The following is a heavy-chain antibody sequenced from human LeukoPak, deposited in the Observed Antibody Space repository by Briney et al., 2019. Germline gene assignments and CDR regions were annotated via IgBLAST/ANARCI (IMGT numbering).Heavy chain of an antibody. Sequence: ASVKVSCKASGYTLTSYGISWVRQAPGQGLEWMGWISAYNGNTNYAQKLQGRVTMTTDTSTSTAYMELRSLRSDDTAVYYCARENNILTGYNNDAFDIWGQGTMVTVSS. D-gene: IGHD3-9*01. CDR3: ARENNILTGYNNDAFDI. J-gene: IGHJ3*02. V-gene: IGHV1-18*01. CDR1: GYTLTSYG. CDR2: ISAYNGNT.